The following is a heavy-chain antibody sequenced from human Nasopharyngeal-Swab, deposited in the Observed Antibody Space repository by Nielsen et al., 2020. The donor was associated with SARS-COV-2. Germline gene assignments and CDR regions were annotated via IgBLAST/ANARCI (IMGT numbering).Heavy chain of an antibody. CDR3: ARDIGAAALAPWRGYYGMDV. D-gene: IGHD3-10*01. CDR1: GGSVSSGSYY. V-gene: IGHV4-61*01. J-gene: IGHJ6*02. Sequence: SETLSLTCTVSGGSVSSGSYYWSWIRQPPGKGLEWIGYMYYGGSTNYNPSLKSRVTISVDTSKNQFSLKLSSVTAADTAVYYCARDIGAAALAPWRGYYGMDVWGQGTTVTVSS. CDR2: MYYGGST.